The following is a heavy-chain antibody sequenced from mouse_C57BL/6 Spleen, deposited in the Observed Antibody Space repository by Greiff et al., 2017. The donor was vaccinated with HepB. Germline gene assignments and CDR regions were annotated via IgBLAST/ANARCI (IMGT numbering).Heavy chain of an antibody. J-gene: IGHJ1*03. V-gene: IGHV1-82*01. CDR1: GYAFSSSW. CDR2: IYPGDGDT. CDR3: ANYYGSSYGYFDV. D-gene: IGHD1-1*01. Sequence: QVQLQQSGPELVKPGASVKISCKASGYAFSSSWMNWVKQRPGKGLEWIGRIYPGDGDTNYNGKFKGKATLTADKSSSTAYMQLSSLTSEDSAVSFCANYYGSSYGYFDVWGTGTTVTVSS.